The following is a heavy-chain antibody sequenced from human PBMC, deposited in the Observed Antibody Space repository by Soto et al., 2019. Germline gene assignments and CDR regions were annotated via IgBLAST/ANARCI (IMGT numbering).Heavy chain of an antibody. Sequence: EVPLVESGGGLVQPGGSLRLSCAASGFTFSGYWMHWVRQAPGKGLVWVSRFNSDGSSTTYADSVKGRFTISRDNAKNTLYLQMNSLSAGDTAVYYCARSGIQLWFLSSWGQGTLVTVSS. CDR3: ARSGIQLWFLSS. CDR2: FNSDGSST. J-gene: IGHJ5*02. V-gene: IGHV3-74*01. D-gene: IGHD5-18*01. CDR1: GFTFSGYW.